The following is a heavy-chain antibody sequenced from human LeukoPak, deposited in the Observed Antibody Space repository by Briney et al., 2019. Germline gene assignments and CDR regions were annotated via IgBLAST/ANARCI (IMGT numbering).Heavy chain of an antibody. CDR3: ARDDEYYYMDV. J-gene: IGHJ6*03. CDR2: IYYSGST. V-gene: IGHV4-59*01. CDR1: GGSISSYY. Sequence: SETLSLTCTVSGGSISSYYWSWIRQPPGKGLEWIGYIYYSGSTNYNPSLKSRVTISVDTSKNQFSLKLSSVTAADTAVYYCARDDEYYYMDVWGKGTTVTVSS.